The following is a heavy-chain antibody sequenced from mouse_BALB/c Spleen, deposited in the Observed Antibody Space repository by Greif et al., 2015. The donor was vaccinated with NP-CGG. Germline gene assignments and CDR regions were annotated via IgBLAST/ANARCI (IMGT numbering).Heavy chain of an antibody. CDR1: GFTFSDYG. J-gene: IGHJ1*01. Sequence: EVQVVESGGGLVQPGGPRKLSCAASGFTFSDYGMAWVRQAPGKGPEWVAFISNLAYSIYYADTVTGRFTISRENAKNTLYLEMSRLRSEDTAMYYCARDYYGSSYWYFDVWGARTTVTVSS. V-gene: IGHV5-15*02. CDR2: ISNLAYSI. CDR3: ARDYYGSSYWYFDV. D-gene: IGHD1-1*01.